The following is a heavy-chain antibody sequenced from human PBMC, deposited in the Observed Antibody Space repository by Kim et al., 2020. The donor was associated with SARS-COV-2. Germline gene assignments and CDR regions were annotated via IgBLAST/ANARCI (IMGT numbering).Heavy chain of an antibody. CDR3: ANRGIQGWDFFDY. D-gene: IGHD3-16*01. Sequence: GGSLRLSCVASGFSFSSYGMHWVRQAPGKGLEWVAVISYDGRSQYYADSVKGRLTISRDNSENTLSLQMNSLITEDTAVYYCANRGIQGWDFFDYWGQGTLVTVSS. V-gene: IGHV3-30*18. CDR2: ISYDGRSQ. CDR1: GFSFSSYG. J-gene: IGHJ4*02.